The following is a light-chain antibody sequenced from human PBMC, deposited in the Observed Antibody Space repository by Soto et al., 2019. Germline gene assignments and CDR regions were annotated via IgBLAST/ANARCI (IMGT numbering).Light chain of an antibody. CDR1: QSVGSSY. V-gene: IGKV3-20*01. CDR3: QQYDSPIWT. CDR2: NTS. J-gene: IGKJ1*01. Sequence: ENVLTQSPGTLSLSPGERATLSCRASQSVGSSYLAWYQQKPGQAPRLLIYNTSSTATDIPDRFSGSGSGTDFTLNISRLEPEDFAVYYCQQYDSPIWTFGQGTKVEIK.